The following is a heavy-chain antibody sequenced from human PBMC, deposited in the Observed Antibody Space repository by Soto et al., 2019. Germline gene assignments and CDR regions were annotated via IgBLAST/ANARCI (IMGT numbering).Heavy chain of an antibody. CDR3: ARDGTAAVHPDPYYYYYGMDV. J-gene: IGHJ6*02. D-gene: IGHD6-13*01. CDR2: INAGNGNT. V-gene: IGHV1-3*01. CDR1: GYTFTSYA. Sequence: QVQLVQSGAEVKKPGASVKVSCKASGYTFTSYAMHWVRQAPGQRLEWMGWINAGNGNTKYSQKFQGRVTITRDTSASTAYMELSSLRSEDTAVYYCARDGTAAVHPDPYYYYYGMDVWGQGTTVTVSS.